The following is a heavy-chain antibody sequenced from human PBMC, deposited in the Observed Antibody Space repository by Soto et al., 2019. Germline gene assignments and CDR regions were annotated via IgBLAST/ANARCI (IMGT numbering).Heavy chain of an antibody. V-gene: IGHV4-4*02. CDR3: ARDGGFLEWLSTGQYYGMDV. CDR1: GGSISSSNW. Sequence: SETLALTCAVSGGSISSSNWWSWVRQPPGKGLEWIGEIYHSGSTNYNPSLKSRVTISVDKSKNQFSLKLSSVTAADTAVYYCARDGGFLEWLSTGQYYGMDVWGQGPTVT. J-gene: IGHJ6*02. CDR2: IYHSGST. D-gene: IGHD3-3*01.